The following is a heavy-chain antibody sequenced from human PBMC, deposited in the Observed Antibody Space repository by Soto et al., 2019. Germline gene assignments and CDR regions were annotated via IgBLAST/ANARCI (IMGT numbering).Heavy chain of an antibody. V-gene: IGHV3-23*01. D-gene: IGHD3-22*01. CDR2: ISGSGGST. CDR3: AKDYYDSSGYYHGFDY. Sequence: LRLSCAASGFTFSSYAMSWVRQAPGKGLEWVSGISGSGGSTYYADSVKGRFTISRDNSKNTLYLQMNSLRAEDTAVYYCAKDYYDSSGYYHGFDYWGQGTLVTVS. CDR1: GFTFSSYA. J-gene: IGHJ4*02.